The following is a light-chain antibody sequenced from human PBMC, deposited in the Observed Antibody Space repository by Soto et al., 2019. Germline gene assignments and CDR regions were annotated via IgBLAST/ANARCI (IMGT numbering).Light chain of an antibody. V-gene: IGKV3-15*01. J-gene: IGKJ2*01. CDR3: QQYENWPYT. CDR2: GAS. CDR1: QSVSSN. Sequence: EIVMTQSPATLSVSPGERAALSCRASQSVSSNLAWYQQKPGQAPRFLIYGASTRVTGLPARFSGSGAETDFTLTISSLQSEDFAVYYCQQYENWPYTFGQGTKVEIK.